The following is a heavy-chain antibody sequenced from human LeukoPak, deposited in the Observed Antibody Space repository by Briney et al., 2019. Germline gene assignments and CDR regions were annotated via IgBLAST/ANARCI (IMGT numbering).Heavy chain of an antibody. Sequence: SLRLSCVGSGFSLDDYAMHWVGQVPGKGLEWGLSISWDGGSQAYADSVRGRFTSSRDNAKNSLYLQMNSLRPEDTAFYYCIKDMGFDLLKDAFHVWGQGTLVTVSS. J-gene: IGHJ3*01. CDR1: GFSLDDYA. CDR2: ISWDGGSQ. D-gene: IGHD3-9*01. V-gene: IGHV3-9*01. CDR3: IKDMGFDLLKDAFHV.